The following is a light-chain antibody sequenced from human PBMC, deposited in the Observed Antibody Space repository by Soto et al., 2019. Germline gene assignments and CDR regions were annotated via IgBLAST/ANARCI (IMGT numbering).Light chain of an antibody. CDR2: EVS. CDR1: SSDVGSYNR. J-gene: IGLJ2*01. CDR3: SSYTSSSVV. V-gene: IGLV2-18*02. Sequence: QSALTQLPSVSGSPGQSVTISCTGTSSDVGSYNRVSWYQQPPGTAPKLMIYEVSNRPSGVPDRFSGSKSGNTASLTISGLQAEDEADYYCSSYTSSSVVFGGGTKLTVL.